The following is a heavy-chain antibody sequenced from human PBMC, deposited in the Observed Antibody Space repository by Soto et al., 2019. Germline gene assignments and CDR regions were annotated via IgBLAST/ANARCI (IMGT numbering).Heavy chain of an antibody. CDR2: ISGSGIST. Sequence: XGSLRLSCAAAGFTLSTYHMSWVRQAPGKGLEWVSGISGSGISTYYTDSVKGRFTISRDNSKNTVFLQMNSLRDEDTAVYYCVKPPVITASYYYYDMDVWGQGPPVTVSS. CDR3: VKPPVITASYYYYDMDV. V-gene: IGHV3-23*01. D-gene: IGHD4-4*01. CDR1: GFTLSTYH. J-gene: IGHJ6*02.